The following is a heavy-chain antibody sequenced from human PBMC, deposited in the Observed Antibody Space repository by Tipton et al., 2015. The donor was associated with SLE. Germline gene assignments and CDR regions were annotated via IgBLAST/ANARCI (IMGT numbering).Heavy chain of an antibody. V-gene: IGHV4-30-2*01. CDR3: ARDHCTGGVCSYYYYYYGMDV. Sequence: TLSLTCTVSGGSLSSGDYSWSWVRQPPGKGLEWIGHIFHSGSAYYNPSLKSRVTISVDTSKNQFSLKLSSVTAADTAVYYCARDHCTGGVCSYYYYYYGMDVWGQGTTVTVSS. J-gene: IGHJ6*02. D-gene: IGHD2-8*02. CDR2: IFHSGSA. CDR1: GGSLSSGDYS.